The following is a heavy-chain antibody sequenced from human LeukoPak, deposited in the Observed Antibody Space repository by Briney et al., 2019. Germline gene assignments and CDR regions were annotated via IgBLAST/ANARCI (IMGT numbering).Heavy chain of an antibody. CDR1: VGTFSSYA. CDR3: ASPYYYDSSGYRLRKGWAFDI. J-gene: IGHJ4*02. D-gene: IGHD3-22*01. Sequence: SVKVSCKASVGTFSSYAISWVRQAPGQGLEWMGGIIPIFGTANYAQKFQGRVTITADESTSTAYMELSSLRSEDTAVYYCASPYYYDSSGYRLRKGWAFDIWGQGTLVTVSS. V-gene: IGHV1-69*13. CDR2: IIPIFGTA.